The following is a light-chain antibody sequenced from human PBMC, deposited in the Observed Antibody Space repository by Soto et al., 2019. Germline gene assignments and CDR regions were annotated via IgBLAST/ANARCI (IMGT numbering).Light chain of an antibody. J-gene: IGKJ2*01. V-gene: IGKV3-15*01. Sequence: ETVMTQSPATLSVSPGERATLSCRASQSVSSNLAWYQQTPGQAPRLLIFAASTRATGIPARFSGSRSGTEFTLTISSLQSEDFAVYYCQQYNDWPRTFGQGTNLQIK. CDR2: AAS. CDR3: QQYNDWPRT. CDR1: QSVSSN.